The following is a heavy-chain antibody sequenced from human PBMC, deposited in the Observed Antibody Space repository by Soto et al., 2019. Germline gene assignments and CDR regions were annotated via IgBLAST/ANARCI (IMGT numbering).Heavy chain of an antibody. CDR1: GGSISSGGYY. Sequence: QVQLQESGPGLVKPSQTLSLTCTVSGGSISSGGYYWSWIRQHPGKGLEWIGYIYYSGSTYYNPSLKSRVTISVDTSKNQFSLKLSSVTAADTAVYYCARLALETRIAAAGNWFDPWGQGTLVTVSS. CDR2: IYYSGST. J-gene: IGHJ5*02. V-gene: IGHV4-31*03. D-gene: IGHD6-13*01. CDR3: ARLALETRIAAAGNWFDP.